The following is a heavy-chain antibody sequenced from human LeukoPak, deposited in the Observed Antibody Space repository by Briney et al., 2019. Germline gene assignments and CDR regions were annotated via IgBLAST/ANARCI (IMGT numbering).Heavy chain of an antibody. CDR2: ISYDGSKS. J-gene: IGHJ4*02. CDR3: AKEEYNWNNIDY. CDR1: GFTFSSYG. D-gene: IGHD1-20*01. V-gene: IGHV3-30*18. Sequence: GGSLRLSCAASGFTFSSYGIHWVRQAPGEGLEWVAVISYDGSKSYYADSVKGRFTISRDNSKNTLNLQMNSLRVEDTAVYYCAKEEYNWNNIDYWGQGTLVTVSS.